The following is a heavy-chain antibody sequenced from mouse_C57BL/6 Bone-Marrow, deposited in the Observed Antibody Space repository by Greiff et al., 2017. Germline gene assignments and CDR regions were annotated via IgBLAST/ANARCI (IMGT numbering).Heavy chain of an antibody. CDR3: ARAYLWFAY. CDR1: GFTFSSYA. CDR2: ISDGGSYT. Sequence: EVKLVESGGGLVKPGGSLKLSCAASGFTFSSYAMSWVRQTPEKRLEWVATISDGGSYTYYPDNVKGRFTISRDNAKNNLYLQMSHLKSEDTAMYYCARAYLWFAYWGQGTLGTVSA. D-gene: IGHD2-10*01. V-gene: IGHV5-4*03. J-gene: IGHJ3*01.